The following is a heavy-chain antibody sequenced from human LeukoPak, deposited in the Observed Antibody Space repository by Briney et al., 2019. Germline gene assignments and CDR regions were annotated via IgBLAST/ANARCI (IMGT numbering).Heavy chain of an antibody. J-gene: IGHJ6*03. D-gene: IGHD1-26*01. V-gene: IGHV3-53*01. CDR3: ASGSYWYYYYYMDV. CDR1: GFTVSSNY. CDR2: IYSGGST. Sequence: GGSLRLSCAASGFTVSSNYMSWVRQAPGKGPEWVSVIYSGGSTYYADSVKGRFTISRDNSKNTLYLQMNSLRAEDTAVYYCASGSYWYYYYYMDVWGKGTTVTVSS.